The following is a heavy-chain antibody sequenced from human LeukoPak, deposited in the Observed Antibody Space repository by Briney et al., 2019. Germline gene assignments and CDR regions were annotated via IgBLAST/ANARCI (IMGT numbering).Heavy chain of an antibody. J-gene: IGHJ4*02. CDR2: INQDGSEK. D-gene: IGHD2-21*01. CDR3: ARWVSQYYFDY. Sequence: GGSLRLSCEASGFTLNYYWMSWVRQAPGKGLEWVANINQDGSEKYFVDSVKGRFTTSRDNAQNSVFLQMDSLRVDDTAVYYCARWVSQYYFDYWGQGTHVIVSS. V-gene: IGHV3-7*01. CDR1: GFTLNYYW.